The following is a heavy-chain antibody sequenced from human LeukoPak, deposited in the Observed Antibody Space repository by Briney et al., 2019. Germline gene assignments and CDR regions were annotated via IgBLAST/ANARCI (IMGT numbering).Heavy chain of an antibody. CDR3: ARDFTIFGVALAPWYFDL. V-gene: IGHV4-39*07. CDR1: GGSISSSGSY. D-gene: IGHD3-3*01. Sequence: SETLSLTCTVSGGSISSSGSYWGWIRQPPGKGLEWIGSVYYSGSTYYNPSLKSRVTISVDTSKNQFSLKLSSVTAADTAVYYCARDFTIFGVALAPWYFDLWGRGTLVTVSS. J-gene: IGHJ2*01. CDR2: VYYSGST.